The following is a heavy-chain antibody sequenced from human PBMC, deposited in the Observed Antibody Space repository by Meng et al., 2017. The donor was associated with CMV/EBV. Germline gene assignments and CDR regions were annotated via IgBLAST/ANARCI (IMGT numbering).Heavy chain of an antibody. Sequence: QGQRQQWGGGLLKPSETLSLTCAVYGGSFSGYYWSWIRQPPGKGLEWIGEINHSGSTNYNPSLKSRVTISVDTSKNQFSLKLSSVTAADTAVYYCARGGIAAAGPFDYWGQGTLVTVSS. CDR3: ARGGIAAAGPFDY. J-gene: IGHJ4*02. V-gene: IGHV4-34*01. D-gene: IGHD6-13*01. CDR2: INHSGST. CDR1: GGSFSGYY.